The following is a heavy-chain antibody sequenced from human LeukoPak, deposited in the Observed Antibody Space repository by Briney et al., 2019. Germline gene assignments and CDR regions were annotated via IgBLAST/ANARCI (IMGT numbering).Heavy chain of an antibody. J-gene: IGHJ6*02. Sequence: PGGSLRLSCAASGFTVSSKYMSWVRQAPGKGLEWVSVIYNDGSTYYADSVRGRFTISGDNSKNTLYAQMNSLRAEDTAVYYCATHYGYYHYGMDVWGQGTTVTVSS. D-gene: IGHD3-16*01. CDR3: ATHYGYYHYGMDV. CDR2: IYNDGST. CDR1: GFTVSSKY. V-gene: IGHV3-66*01.